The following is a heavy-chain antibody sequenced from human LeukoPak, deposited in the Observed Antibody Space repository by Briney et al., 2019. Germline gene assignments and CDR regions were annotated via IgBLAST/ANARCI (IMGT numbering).Heavy chain of an antibody. CDR1: GFTFSSYS. Sequence: TGGSLRLSCAASGFTFSSYSMNWVRQAPGKGLEWVSSISSSSSYIYYADSVKARFTISRDNAKNSLYLQMNSLRAEDTAVYYCARGYCSSTSCYWDYWGQGTLVTVSS. V-gene: IGHV3-21*01. J-gene: IGHJ4*02. CDR3: ARGYCSSTSCYWDY. D-gene: IGHD2-2*01. CDR2: ISSSSSYI.